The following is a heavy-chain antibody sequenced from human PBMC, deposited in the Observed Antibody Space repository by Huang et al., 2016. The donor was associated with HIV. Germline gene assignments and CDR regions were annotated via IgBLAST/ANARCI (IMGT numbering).Heavy chain of an antibody. V-gene: IGHV3-11*01. CDR3: ARERMVGSTGIFDY. CDR1: GFTFSDYY. J-gene: IGHJ4*02. Sequence: QVQLVESGGGLVKPGGSLRLSCAASGFTFSDYYMGWIRQGRGKGLEWVSLISISGSTIYYAESVKGRVTIARDNAKNSLYLQMNNLRAEDTAVYYCARERMVGSTGIFDYWGQGTLVTVSS. CDR2: ISISGSTI. D-gene: IGHD1-26*01.